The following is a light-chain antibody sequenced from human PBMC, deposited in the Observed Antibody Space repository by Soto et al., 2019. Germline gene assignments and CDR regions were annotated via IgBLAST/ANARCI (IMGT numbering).Light chain of an antibody. Sequence: QSALTQPPSASGSPGQSVTIYCTGTSSDVGGYKFVSWYQQHPGKAPKLMIYEVSNRPSGVSNRFSGSKSGNTASLTISGLQAEDEADYYCSSYTSSSTPVFGGGTQLTVL. V-gene: IGLV2-14*01. J-gene: IGLJ2*01. CDR1: SSDVGGYKF. CDR3: SSYTSSSTPV. CDR2: EVS.